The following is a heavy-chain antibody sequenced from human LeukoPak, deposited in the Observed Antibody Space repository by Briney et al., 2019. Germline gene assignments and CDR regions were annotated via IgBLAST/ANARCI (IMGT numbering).Heavy chain of an antibody. CDR1: GGSISSYY. CDR3: ARSDSSGYYLYYFDY. CDR2: IYYSGST. J-gene: IGHJ4*02. V-gene: IGHV4-59*08. D-gene: IGHD3-22*01. Sequence: SETLSLTCTVSGGSISSYYWSWIRQPPGKGLEWIGYIYYSGSTYYNPSLKSRVTISVDTSKNQFSLKLSSVTAADTAVYYCARSDSSGYYLYYFDYWGQGTLVTVSS.